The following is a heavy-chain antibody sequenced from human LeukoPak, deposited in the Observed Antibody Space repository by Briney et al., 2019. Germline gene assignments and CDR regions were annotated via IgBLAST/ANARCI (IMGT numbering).Heavy chain of an antibody. J-gene: IGHJ3*02. Sequence: GGSLRLSCAASGFTFSSYGMHWVRQAPGKGLEWVAVISYDGSNKYYADSVKGRFTISRDNSKNTLYLQMNSLRAEDTAVYYCAKPALPSQDAFDIRGQGTMVTVSS. CDR1: GFTFSSYG. CDR3: AKPALPSQDAFDI. CDR2: ISYDGSNK. D-gene: IGHD2-2*01. V-gene: IGHV3-30*18.